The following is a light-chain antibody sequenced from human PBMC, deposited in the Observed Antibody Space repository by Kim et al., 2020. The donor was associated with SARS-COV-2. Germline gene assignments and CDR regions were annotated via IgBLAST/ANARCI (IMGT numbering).Light chain of an antibody. CDR3: LQYNISPRT. J-gene: IGKJ1*01. CDR2: DAS. CDR1: QSVSSL. Sequence: DIQMTQSPSTLSASIGDRVTITCRASQSVSSLLAWYQQKPGKAPTLLIFDASTLNSGVPSRFSARGSGTEFTLTIRRLQPDDFATYFCLQYNISPRTFGQGTKVDIK. V-gene: IGKV1-5*01.